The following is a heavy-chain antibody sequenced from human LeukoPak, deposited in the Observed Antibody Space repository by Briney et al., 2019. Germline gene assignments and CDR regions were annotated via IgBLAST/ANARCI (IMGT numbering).Heavy chain of an antibody. CDR2: IKEDGSDR. CDR1: GFSFSNYW. D-gene: IGHD5-24*01. J-gene: IGHJ4*02. V-gene: IGHV3-7*01. CDR3: AKAGDGLFDY. Sequence: GGSLRLSCAASGFSFSNYWMTWVRQAPGKGLERVANIKEDGSDRYYGDSVRGRFIISRDNAKNSLYLQMDSLRAEDTAVYYCAKAGDGLFDYWGQGTLVTVSS.